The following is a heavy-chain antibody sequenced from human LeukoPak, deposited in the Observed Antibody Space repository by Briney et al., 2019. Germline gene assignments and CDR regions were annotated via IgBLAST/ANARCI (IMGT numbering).Heavy chain of an antibody. D-gene: IGHD2-21*02. Sequence: SETLSLTCTVSGGSISSSTYYWAWIRQSPGKGLEWIGSITYSGSTYYNPSLESRVTISVDTSKNQFSLKLSSVTAADTAVYYCARGPPYIVVVTAIGFFDYWGQGTLVTVS. CDR1: GGSISSSTYY. V-gene: IGHV4-39*01. CDR2: ITYSGST. J-gene: IGHJ4*02. CDR3: ARGPPYIVVVTAIGFFDY.